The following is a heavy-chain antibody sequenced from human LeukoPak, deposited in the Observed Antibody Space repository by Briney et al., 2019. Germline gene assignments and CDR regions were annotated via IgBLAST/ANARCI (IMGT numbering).Heavy chain of an antibody. Sequence: SETLSLTCTVPGGSSSNYYWIWIRQPPGKGLEWIGHVSYSGYTKYNPSLERRVTLSIETSNTQLSLNLSSVTAADTAVYYCARRSSGHYFFDYWGQGTLVTVSS. CDR1: GGSSSNYY. J-gene: IGHJ4*02. D-gene: IGHD6-19*01. V-gene: IGHV4-59*08. CDR3: ARRSSGHYFFDY. CDR2: VSYSGYT.